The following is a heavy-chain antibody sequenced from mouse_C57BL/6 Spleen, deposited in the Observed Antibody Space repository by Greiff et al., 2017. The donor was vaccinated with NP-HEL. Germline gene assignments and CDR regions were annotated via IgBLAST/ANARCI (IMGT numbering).Heavy chain of an antibody. D-gene: IGHD1-1*01. J-gene: IGHJ1*03. V-gene: IGHV5-16*01. CDR1: GFTFSDYY. CDR2: INYDGSST. Sequence: EVRVVESEGGLVQPGSSMKLSCTASGFTFSDYYMAWVRQVPEKGLEWVANINYDGSSTYYLDSLKSRFIISRDNAKNILYLQMSSLKSEDTATYYCAREGGSSHWYFDVWGTGTTVTVSS. CDR3: AREGGSSHWYFDV.